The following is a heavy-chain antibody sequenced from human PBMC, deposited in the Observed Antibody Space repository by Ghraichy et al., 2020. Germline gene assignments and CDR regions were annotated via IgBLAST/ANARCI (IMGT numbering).Heavy chain of an antibody. CDR1: GGSISSSSYY. V-gene: IGHV4-39*01. D-gene: IGHD3-22*01. CDR2: IYYSGST. CDR3: ARYAYYDSSGYYWGYYYGMDV. Sequence: SETLSLTCTVSGGSISSSSYYWGWIRQPPGKGLEWIGSIYYSGSTYYNPSLKSRVTISVDTSKNQFSLKLSSVTAADTAVYYCARYAYYDSSGYYWGYYYGMDVWGQGTTVTVSS. J-gene: IGHJ6*02.